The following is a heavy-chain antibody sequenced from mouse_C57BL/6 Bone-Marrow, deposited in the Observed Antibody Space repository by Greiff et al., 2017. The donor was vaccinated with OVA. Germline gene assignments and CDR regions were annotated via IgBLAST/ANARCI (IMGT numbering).Heavy chain of an antibody. J-gene: IGHJ2*01. CDR1: GYTFTSYW. V-gene: IGHV1-53*01. Sequence: VQLQQPGTELVKPGASVKLSCKASGYTFTSYWMHWVKQRPGQGLEWIGNINPSNGGTNYNEKFKSKATLTVDKSSSTAYMQLSSLTSEDSAVYYCARGRTITTVVARAPYFDYWGQGTTLTVSS. D-gene: IGHD1-1*01. CDR3: ARGRTITTVVARAPYFDY. CDR2: INPSNGGT.